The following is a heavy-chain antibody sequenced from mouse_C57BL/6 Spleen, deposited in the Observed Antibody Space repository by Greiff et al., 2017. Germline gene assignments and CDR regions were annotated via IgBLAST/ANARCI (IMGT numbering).Heavy chain of an antibody. J-gene: IGHJ2*01. V-gene: IGHV1-52*01. Sequence: QVQLQQPGAELVRPGSSVKLSCKASGYTFTSYWMHWVKQRPIQGLEWIGNIDPSDSETHYNEKFKSKATLTVDTSSSTAYMQLSSLTSEDSAVYYCARYLGYGNYFDYWGQGTTLTVSS. CDR3: ARYLGYGNYFDY. CDR1: GYTFTSYW. D-gene: IGHD2-1*01. CDR2: IDPSDSET.